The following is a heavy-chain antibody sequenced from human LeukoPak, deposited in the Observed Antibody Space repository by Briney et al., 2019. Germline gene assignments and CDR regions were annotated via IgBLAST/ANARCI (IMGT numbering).Heavy chain of an antibody. D-gene: IGHD1-14*01. CDR2: ISSSSSTI. CDR3: ARGNPGGEYY. V-gene: IGHV3-48*02. Sequence: SGGSLRLSCAASGFTFSDYSMNWVRQAPGKGLEWVSYISSSSSTIYYADSVKGRFTISRDNAKKSLYLQMNSLRDEDTAVYYCARGNPGGEYYWGQGTLVTVSS. J-gene: IGHJ4*02. CDR1: GFTFSDYS.